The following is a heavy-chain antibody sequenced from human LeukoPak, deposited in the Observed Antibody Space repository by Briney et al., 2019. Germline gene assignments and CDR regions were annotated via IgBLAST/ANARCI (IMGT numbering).Heavy chain of an antibody. J-gene: IGHJ6*04. Sequence: SETLSLTCTVSGGCISSYYWSWIRQPPGEGLEWIGYIYYSGSTNYNPSLKSRVTISVDTSKNQFSLRLSSVTAADTAVYYCARDSGSYGPPFRMDVWGKGTTVTVSS. CDR1: GGCISSYY. CDR2: IYYSGST. D-gene: IGHD5-18*01. CDR3: ARDSGSYGPPFRMDV. V-gene: IGHV4-59*01.